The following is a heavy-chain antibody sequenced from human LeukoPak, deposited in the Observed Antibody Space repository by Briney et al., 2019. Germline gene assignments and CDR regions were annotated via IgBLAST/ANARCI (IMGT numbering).Heavy chain of an antibody. Sequence: PSETLSLTCAVSGVSINTCCYYWTWIRQPPGKGLEWIGCKYYSGSTRYNSSLRSRLTISLDTSKNQFSLRLTSVTAADTAVYYCARGRSYGFDFDSWGQGTLVIVSS. CDR3: ARGRSYGFDFDS. CDR1: GVSINTCCYY. CDR2: KYYSGST. V-gene: IGHV4-61*01. D-gene: IGHD5-18*01. J-gene: IGHJ4*02.